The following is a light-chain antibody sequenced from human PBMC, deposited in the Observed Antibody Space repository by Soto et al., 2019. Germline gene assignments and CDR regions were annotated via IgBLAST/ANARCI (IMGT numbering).Light chain of an antibody. CDR1: QDISNY. Sequence: DIPMTQSPSSLSASVGERVTITCRASQDISNYLAWYQQRPGEPPKLLMYGISNLQSGVPSRFSGRGSGTDFTLTISSLQPEDVASYYCQNYNSVPLTFGGGTKVEIK. V-gene: IGKV1-27*01. J-gene: IGKJ4*01. CDR3: QNYNSVPLT. CDR2: GIS.